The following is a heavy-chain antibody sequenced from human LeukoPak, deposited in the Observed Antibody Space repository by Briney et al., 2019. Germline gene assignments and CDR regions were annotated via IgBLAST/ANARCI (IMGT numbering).Heavy chain of an antibody. CDR2: IYPGDSDT. CDR3: ARRGDSDFRID. CDR1: GYSFTSYW. D-gene: IGHD2-21*02. V-gene: IGHV5-51*01. J-gene: IGHJ4*02. Sequence: GESLKISCKGSGYSFTSYWIGWVRQMPGKGLEWMGIIYPGDSDTRYSPSFQGQVTISADKSISTAYLQWYSLEASDSAIYYCARRGDSDFRIDWGQGTLVTVSS.